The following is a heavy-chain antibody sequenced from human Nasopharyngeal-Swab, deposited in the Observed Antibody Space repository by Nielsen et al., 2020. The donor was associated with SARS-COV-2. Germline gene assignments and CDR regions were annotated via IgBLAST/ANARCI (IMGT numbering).Heavy chain of an antibody. CDR1: GFTFSSYW. Sequence: GGSLRLSCAASGFTFSSYWMHWVRQAPGKGLVWVSRINSDGSSTSYADSVKGRFTISRDNAKNTLYLQMNSLRAEDTAVYYRAREPQLGEEDWFDPWGQGTLVTVSS. CDR2: INSDGSST. CDR3: AREPQLGEEDWFDP. J-gene: IGHJ5*02. D-gene: IGHD7-27*01. V-gene: IGHV3-74*01.